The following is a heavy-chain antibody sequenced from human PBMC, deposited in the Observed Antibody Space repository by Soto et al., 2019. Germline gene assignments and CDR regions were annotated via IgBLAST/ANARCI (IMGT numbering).Heavy chain of an antibody. V-gene: IGHV1-2*02. D-gene: IGHD3-3*01. J-gene: IGHJ3*02. CDR3: ARGGGVGVAGSAAFDM. CDR2: INPATGAA. Sequence: QLHLVQSGAVVKKPGASVTVSCSASGYPVTAYYMHWVRQAPGRGLEGMGGINPATGAAKYTQKFQGRVTMTRDTSTSTVFMELSGLTSEDTAVFYCARGGGVGVAGSAAFDMWGQGTLVTVSS. CDR1: GYPVTAYY.